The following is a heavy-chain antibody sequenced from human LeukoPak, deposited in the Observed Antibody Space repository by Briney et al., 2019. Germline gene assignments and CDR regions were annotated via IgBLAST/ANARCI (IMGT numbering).Heavy chain of an antibody. CDR1: GGSISSGSYY. Sequence: PSQTLSLTCTVSGGSISSGSYYWGWIRQPPGKGLEWIGSIYHSGSTYYNPSLKSRVTISVDTSKNQFSLKLSSVTAADTAVYYCAREGYDSSGYNDAFDIWGQGTMVTVSS. V-gene: IGHV4-39*07. CDR3: AREGYDSSGYNDAFDI. D-gene: IGHD3-22*01. CDR2: IYHSGST. J-gene: IGHJ3*02.